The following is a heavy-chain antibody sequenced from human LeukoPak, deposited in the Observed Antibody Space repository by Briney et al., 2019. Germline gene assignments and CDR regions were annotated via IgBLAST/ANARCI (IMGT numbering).Heavy chain of an antibody. CDR1: GFTFNNAW. CDR3: TTCPFDY. V-gene: IGHV3-15*07. J-gene: IGHJ4*02. Sequence: GGSLRLSCAASGFTFNNAWMNWVRQAPGKGLEWVGHIKSKSDGGTPAHAAPVKGRFTISRDDSKNTLYLQMNSLKTEDTAMYFCTTCPFDYWGQGALVTVSS. CDR2: IKSKSDGGTP.